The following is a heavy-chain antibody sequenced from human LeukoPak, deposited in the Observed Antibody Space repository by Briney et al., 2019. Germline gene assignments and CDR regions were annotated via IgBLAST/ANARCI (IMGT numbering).Heavy chain of an antibody. V-gene: IGHV3-7*01. CDR2: IREDGTEK. CDR3: ATNSGSYLDLGC. J-gene: IGHJ4*02. CDR1: GFTFSGAW. Sequence: GGSLRLSCTASGFTFSGAWMTWVRQAPGKGLEWVANIREDGTEKNYVDSVKGRFTISRDNAKNTLYLQMNSLRAEDTAVYYCATNSGSYLDLGCWGQGTLVTVSS. D-gene: IGHD1-26*01.